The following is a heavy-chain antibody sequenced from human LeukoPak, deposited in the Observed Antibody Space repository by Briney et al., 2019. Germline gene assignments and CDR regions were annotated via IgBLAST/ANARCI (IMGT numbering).Heavy chain of an antibody. Sequence: GGSLRLSCAASGFTFSSYSMNWVRQAPGKGLEWVSSISSSSSYIYYADSVKGRFTISRDNAKNSPYLQMNSLRAEDTAVYYCAREANLGAFDIWGQGTMVTVSS. V-gene: IGHV3-21*01. CDR2: ISSSSSYI. D-gene: IGHD4/OR15-4a*01. CDR3: AREANLGAFDI. J-gene: IGHJ3*02. CDR1: GFTFSSYS.